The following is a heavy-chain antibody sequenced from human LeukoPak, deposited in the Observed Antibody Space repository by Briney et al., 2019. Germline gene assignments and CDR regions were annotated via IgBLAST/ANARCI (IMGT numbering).Heavy chain of an antibody. CDR3: AEDMTGYYDSSPGPTLFDY. CDR1: GFTFDDYT. D-gene: IGHD3-22*01. J-gene: IGHJ4*02. CDR2: ISWDGGST. Sequence: PGGSLRLSCAASGFTFDDYTMHWVRQAPGKGLEWVSLISWDGGSTYYADSVKGRFTISRDNSKNSLYLQMNSLRTEDTALYYCAEDMTGYYDSSPGPTLFDYWGQGTLVTVSS. V-gene: IGHV3-43*01.